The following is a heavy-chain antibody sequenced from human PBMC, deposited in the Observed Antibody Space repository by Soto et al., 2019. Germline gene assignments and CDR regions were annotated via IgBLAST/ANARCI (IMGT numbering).Heavy chain of an antibody. CDR2: IRAYNGNK. J-gene: IGHJ1*01. D-gene: IGHD5-18*01. CDR1: GYTSTSYG. V-gene: IGHV1-18*01. Sequence: QVQLVQSGAQVKKPGASVKVSCKASGYTSTSYGISWVRQAPGQGLEWMRWIRAYNGNKNNARTLQGRVTITTHPSTSTAYMELRSLRSNVTAVYYCVRELPPAEYWGQGTLVTVSS. CDR3: VRELPPAEY.